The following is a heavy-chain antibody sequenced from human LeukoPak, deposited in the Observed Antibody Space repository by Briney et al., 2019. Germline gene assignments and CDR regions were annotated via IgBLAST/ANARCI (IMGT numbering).Heavy chain of an antibody. CDR1: GGSISSYY. Sequence: PSETLSLTCTVSGGSISSYYWSWIRQPPGKGLEWVGYIYYSGSTNYNPSLKSRVTISVATSKNQFSLKLSSVTAADTAVYYCARHIAASDTSHFYYGMDVWGQGTTVTVSS. V-gene: IGHV4-59*08. CDR3: ARHIAASDTSHFYYGMDV. CDR2: IYYSGST. J-gene: IGHJ6*02. D-gene: IGHD6-25*01.